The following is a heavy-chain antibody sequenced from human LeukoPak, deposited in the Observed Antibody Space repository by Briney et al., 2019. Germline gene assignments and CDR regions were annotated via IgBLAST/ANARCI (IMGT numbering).Heavy chain of an antibody. V-gene: IGHV4-34*01. CDR2: INHSGST. D-gene: IGHD3-10*01. Sequence: SETLSLTCAVYGGSFSGYYWSWIRQPPGKGLEWIGEINHSGSTNYNPSLKSRVTISVDTSKNQFSLKLSSVTAADTAVYYCARHAPITMVRGVIKTPFFDYWGQGTLVTVSS. J-gene: IGHJ4*02. CDR3: ARHAPITMVRGVIKTPFFDY. CDR1: GGSFSGYY.